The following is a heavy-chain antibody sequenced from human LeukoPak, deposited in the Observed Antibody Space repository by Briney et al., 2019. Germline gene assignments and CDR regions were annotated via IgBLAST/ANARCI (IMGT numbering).Heavy chain of an antibody. V-gene: IGHV1-18*01. Sequence: GASVKVSCKASGGTFSSYAISWVRQAPGQGLEWMGWISTYNGKTNYAQKIQGRVTMTTDTSTSTAYMELRSLRSDDTAVYYCARGYDSSGYYLVGEYMDVWGKGTTVTVSS. D-gene: IGHD3-22*01. J-gene: IGHJ6*03. CDR2: ISTYNGKT. CDR1: GGTFSSYA. CDR3: ARGYDSSGYYLVGEYMDV.